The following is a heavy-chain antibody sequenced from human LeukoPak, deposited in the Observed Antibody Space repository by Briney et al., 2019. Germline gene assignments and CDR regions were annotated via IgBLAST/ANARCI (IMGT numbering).Heavy chain of an antibody. CDR1: GGSFSGYY. CDR3: ARGGSCSSTTCYVSDAFDI. V-gene: IGHV4-34*01. J-gene: IGHJ3*02. CDR2: INHSVST. Sequence: PSETLSLTCAVYGGSFSGYYWSWIRQPPGKGLEWIGEINHSVSTNCNPSLKSRVTMSVDTSKNQFSVKLSSVTAADTAVYYCARGGSCSSTTCYVSDAFDIWGQGTMVTVSS. D-gene: IGHD2-2*01.